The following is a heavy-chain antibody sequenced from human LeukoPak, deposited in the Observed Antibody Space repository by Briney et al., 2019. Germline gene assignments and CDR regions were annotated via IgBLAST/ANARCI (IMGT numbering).Heavy chain of an antibody. J-gene: IGHJ5*02. D-gene: IGHD6-19*01. Sequence: ETLSLTCTVSGGSISSSSFYWGWIRQPPGKGLEWIGTIFYSGSTYYNPSLRSRVTMSVDTSKNQFSLRLSSVTAADTAVYYCARQGYISGQGFRNNWFDPWGQGSLVTVSS. CDR2: IFYSGST. CDR3: ARQGYISGQGFRNNWFDP. V-gene: IGHV4-39*01. CDR1: GGSISSSSFY.